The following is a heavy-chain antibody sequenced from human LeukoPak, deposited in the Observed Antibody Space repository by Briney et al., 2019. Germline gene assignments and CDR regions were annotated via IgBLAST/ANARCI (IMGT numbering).Heavy chain of an antibody. J-gene: IGHJ4*02. D-gene: IGHD2-8*01. Sequence: PSETLSLACAVSGGSISSSNWWSWVRQPPGKELEWIASVSYTGDAYYNPSLKSRVTISVETSKNQFSLKVRSVTASDTAVYFCARVRGRDGYFDYWGQGALVTVSS. V-gene: IGHV4-4*02. CDR2: VSYTGDA. CDR1: GGSISSSNW. CDR3: ARVRGRDGYFDY.